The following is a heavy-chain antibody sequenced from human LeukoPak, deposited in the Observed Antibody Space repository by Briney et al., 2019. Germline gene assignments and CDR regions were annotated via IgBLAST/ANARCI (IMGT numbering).Heavy chain of an antibody. J-gene: IGHJ4*02. CDR3: ARGGSVAAAGTWLPHFDY. CDR2: IYYSGST. CDR1: GGSISSTSYY. D-gene: IGHD6-13*01. Sequence: SETLSLTCTVSGGSISSTSYYWGWIRQPPGKGLEWIGSIYYSGSTYYNPSLKSRVTISVDTSKNQFSLKLSSVTAADTAVYYCARGGSVAAAGTWLPHFDYWGQGTLVTVSS. V-gene: IGHV4-39*07.